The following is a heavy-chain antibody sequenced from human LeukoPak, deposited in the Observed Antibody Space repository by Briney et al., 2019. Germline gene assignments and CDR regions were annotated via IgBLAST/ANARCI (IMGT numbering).Heavy chain of an antibody. Sequence: GGSLRLSCAASAFIFSDYYMSWIRQVPGKGPEWVSYISGSSSYTNYADSVKGRFTISRDNAKNSLYLQMNSLRAEDTAVYYCARDRSSSSWFDYWGQGTLVTVSS. CDR2: ISGSSSYT. J-gene: IGHJ4*02. CDR1: AFIFSDYY. D-gene: IGHD2-2*01. V-gene: IGHV3-11*05. CDR3: ARDRSSSSWFDY.